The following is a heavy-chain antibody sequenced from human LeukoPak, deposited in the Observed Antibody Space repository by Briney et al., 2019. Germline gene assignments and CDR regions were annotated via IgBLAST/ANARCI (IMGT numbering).Heavy chain of an antibody. J-gene: IGHJ4*02. CDR1: GFTFSNYA. D-gene: IGHD2-15*01. Sequence: PGGSLRLSCAASGFTFSNYAMHWVRQAPGKGLEWVAVISYDGSDKYYADSVKGRFTISRDNSKNTLYLQMNSLRAEDTAVYYCAKSGYCSGDSCYRISYFDYWGQGTLVTVSS. V-gene: IGHV3-30-3*02. CDR3: AKSGYCSGDSCYRISYFDY. CDR2: ISYDGSDK.